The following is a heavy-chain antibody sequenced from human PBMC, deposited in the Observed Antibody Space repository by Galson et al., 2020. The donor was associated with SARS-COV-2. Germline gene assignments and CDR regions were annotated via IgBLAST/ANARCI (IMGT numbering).Heavy chain of an antibody. V-gene: IGHV4-30-2*01. CDR2: IHHSGST. J-gene: IGHJ4*02. CDR3: ARTVIDVTAYYFDS. CDR1: GGSISSGGYS. D-gene: IGHD3-10*02. Sequence: SETLSLTCAVSGGSISSGGYSWSWIRHPPGKALEWIGYIHHSGSTYYNPSLKSRITISIDTSKNQFSLRLSSVTAADTAVFYCARTVIDVTAYYFDSWGLGILVTVSS.